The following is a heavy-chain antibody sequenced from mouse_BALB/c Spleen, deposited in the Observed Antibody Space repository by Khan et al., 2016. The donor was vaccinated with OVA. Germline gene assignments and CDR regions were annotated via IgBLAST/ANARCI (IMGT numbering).Heavy chain of an antibody. CDR2: ISYSGNT. V-gene: IGHV3-2*02. D-gene: IGHD1-1*01. CDR1: GYSITSDYA. Sequence: EVQLQESGPGLVKPSQSLSLTCTVTGYSITSDYARNWIRQFPGNKLEWMGYISYSGNTKYNPSLKSRIFITRDTSKNQFFLQLNSVTTEDTATYDCARIYGGDFDYWGQGTTLTVSS. CDR3: ARIYGGDFDY. J-gene: IGHJ2*01.